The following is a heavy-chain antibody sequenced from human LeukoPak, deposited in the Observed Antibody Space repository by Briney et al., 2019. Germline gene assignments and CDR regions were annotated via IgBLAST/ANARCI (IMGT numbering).Heavy chain of an antibody. Sequence: SVKVSCKASGGTFSSYAISWVRQAPGQGLEWMGGIIPIFGTANYAQKFQGRVTITAGKSTSTAYMELSSLRSEDTAVYYCARDLQPLVYYGMDVWGKGTTVTVSS. D-gene: IGHD3-3*02. V-gene: IGHV1-69*06. J-gene: IGHJ6*04. CDR1: GGTFSSYA. CDR3: ARDLQPLVYYGMDV. CDR2: IIPIFGTA.